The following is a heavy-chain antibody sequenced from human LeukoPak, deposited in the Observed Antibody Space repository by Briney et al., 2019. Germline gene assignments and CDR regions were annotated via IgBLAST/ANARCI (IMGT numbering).Heavy chain of an antibody. V-gene: IGHV1-69*13. D-gene: IGHD3-10*01. CDR1: GGTFSSYA. CDR3: ARVTYYYGSGSYITY. J-gene: IGHJ4*02. CDR2: IIPIFGTA. Sequence: SVKVSCKASGGTFSSYAISWVRQAPGQGLEWMGGIIPIFGTANYAQKFQGRVTITADESTSTAYMELSSLRSEDTAVYYCARVTYYYGSGSYITYWGQGTLVTVSS.